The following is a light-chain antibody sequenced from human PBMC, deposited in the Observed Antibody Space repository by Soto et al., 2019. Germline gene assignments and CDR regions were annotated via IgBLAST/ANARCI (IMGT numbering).Light chain of an antibody. CDR3: QQSFITPPLT. CDR1: HSLSTY. V-gene: IGKV1-39*01. CDR2: CAS. J-gene: IGKJ4*01. Sequence: DIQMTQSPSSLSASIGDIITITCRASHSLSTYLNWYQQKPGKAPKLLIYCASTLQNGVPSRFSGSGYATDYTLTISGLQPEDFATYYCQQSFITPPLTFGGGTPVEMK.